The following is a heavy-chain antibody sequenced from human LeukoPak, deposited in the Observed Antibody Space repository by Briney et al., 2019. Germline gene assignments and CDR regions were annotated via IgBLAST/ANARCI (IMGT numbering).Heavy chain of an antibody. J-gene: IGHJ4*02. CDR2: INHSGST. D-gene: IGHD3-16*02. CDR3: ARGRIMITFGGVIADLHYFDY. CDR1: GGSFSGYY. V-gene: IGHV4-34*01. Sequence: SETLSLTCAVYGGSFSGYYWSWIRQPPGKGLEWIGEINHSGSTNYNPSLKSRVTISVDTSKNQFSLKLSSVTAADTAVYYCARGRIMITFGGVIADLHYFDYWGQGTLVTVSS.